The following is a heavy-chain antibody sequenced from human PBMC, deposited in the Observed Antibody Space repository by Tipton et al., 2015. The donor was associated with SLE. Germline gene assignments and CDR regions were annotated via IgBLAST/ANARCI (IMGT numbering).Heavy chain of an antibody. V-gene: IGHV3-30*04. Sequence: RSLRLSCAASGFTFSSYAMHWVRQAPGKGLEWVAVISYDGSNKYYADSVKGRFTISRDNSKNTLYLQMNSLRAEDTAVYYCTRGLHGSGSYYTYWGQGTLVTVSS. J-gene: IGHJ4*02. CDR1: GFTFSSYA. CDR2: ISYDGSNK. CDR3: TRGLHGSGSYYTY. D-gene: IGHD3-10*01.